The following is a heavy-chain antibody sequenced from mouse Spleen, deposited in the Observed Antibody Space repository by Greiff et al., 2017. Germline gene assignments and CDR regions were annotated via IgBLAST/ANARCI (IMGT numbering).Heavy chain of an antibody. J-gene: IGHJ2*01. CDR1: GFTFSDYY. D-gene: IGHD2-3*01. CDR3: ARQGWSTYYFDY. Sequence: EVKLVESGGGLVQPGGSLKLSCAASGFTFSDYYMYWVRQTPEKRLEWVAYISNGGGSTYYPDTVKGRFTISRDNAKNTLYLQMSRLKSEDTAMYYCARQGWSTYYFDYWGQGTTLTVSS. V-gene: IGHV5-12*01. CDR2: ISNGGGST.